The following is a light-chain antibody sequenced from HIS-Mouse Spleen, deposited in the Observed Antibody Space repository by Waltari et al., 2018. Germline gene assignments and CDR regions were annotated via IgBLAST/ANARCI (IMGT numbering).Light chain of an antibody. CDR2: AAS. CDR3: QKYNSAPQSGSSFT. Sequence: DIQMTQSPSSLSASVGDRVTIPCRASQGISNYLAWYQQKPGKVPKLLIYAASTLQSGVPSRFSGSGSGTDFTLTISSLQPEDVATYYCQKYNSAPQSGSSFTFGPGTKVDIK. V-gene: IGKV1-27*01. CDR1: QGISNY. J-gene: IGKJ3*01.